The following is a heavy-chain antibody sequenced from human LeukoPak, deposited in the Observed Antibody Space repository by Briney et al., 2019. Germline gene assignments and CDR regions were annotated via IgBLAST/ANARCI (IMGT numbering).Heavy chain of an antibody. CDR1: GGSISSGNYY. D-gene: IGHD1-1*01. J-gene: IGHJ3*02. Sequence: PSETLSLTCTVSGGSISSGNYYWSWIRKPAGKGLEWIGRIHSSGSTNYKPSLKSRVIISLDTSKNQFSLKLSSVTAAETAVYYCARVGSGTTGAFDIWGQGTMVTVSS. CDR2: IHSSGST. V-gene: IGHV4-61*02. CDR3: ARVGSGTTGAFDI.